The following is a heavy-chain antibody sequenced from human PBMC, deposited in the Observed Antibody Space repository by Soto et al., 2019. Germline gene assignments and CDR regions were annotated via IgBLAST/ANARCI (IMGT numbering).Heavy chain of an antibody. J-gene: IGHJ4*02. CDR1: GFTFSSYG. V-gene: IGHV3-33*01. CDR3: ARERQQLVRYYFDY. Sequence: QVQLVESGGGVVQPGRSLRLSCAASGFTFSSYGMHWVRQAPGKGLEWVAVIWYDGSNKYYADSVKGRFTISSDNSKNTLYLQMNSLRAEDTAVYYCARERQQLVRYYFDYCGQGTLVTVSS. CDR2: IWYDGSNK. D-gene: IGHD6-13*01.